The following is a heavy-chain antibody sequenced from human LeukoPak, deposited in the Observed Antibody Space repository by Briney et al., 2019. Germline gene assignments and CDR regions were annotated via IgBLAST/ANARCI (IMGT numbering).Heavy chain of an antibody. V-gene: IGHV3-15*01. CDR3: TIVGPLTYYYESSGYYIPNN. D-gene: IGHD3-22*01. CDR2: IKSKTDGETI. J-gene: IGHJ4*02. CDR1: GFTFSHAW. Sequence: PGGSPRLSCAASGFTFSHAWINWVRQAPGKGLEWVGRIKSKTDGETIDYAAPVKGRVTISRDDSKNTVYLQMNSLKIEDTAVYYCTIVGPLTYYYESSGYYIPNNWGQGTLVTVSS.